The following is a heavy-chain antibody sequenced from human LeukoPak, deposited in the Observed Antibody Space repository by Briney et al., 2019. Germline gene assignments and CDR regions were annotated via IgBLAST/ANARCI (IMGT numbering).Heavy chain of an antibody. CDR1: GGTFSSYA. CDR3: ADGYSYGYFNYYYGMDV. Sequence: SVKVSCKASGGTFSSYAISWVRQAPGQRLEWMGGIIPIFGTANYAQKFQGRVTITADESTSTAYMELSSLRSEDTAVYYCADGYSYGYFNYYYGMDVWGQGTTVTVSS. CDR2: IIPIFGTA. D-gene: IGHD5-18*01. J-gene: IGHJ6*02. V-gene: IGHV1-69*13.